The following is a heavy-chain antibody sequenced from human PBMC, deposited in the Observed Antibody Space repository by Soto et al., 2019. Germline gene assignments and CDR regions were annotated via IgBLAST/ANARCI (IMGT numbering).Heavy chain of an antibody. CDR3: ARDRLVPYGYGMDV. J-gene: IGHJ6*02. Sequence: QMQLVESGGGVVQPGRSLRLSCAASGFTFRSYGIHWVRQAPGKGLGGVALIWFDGSKKYNVDSVKGRFAVSRDNSKNTLYLQMNSLRVEDTAVYYCARDRLVPYGYGMDVWGQGTTVTVSS. V-gene: IGHV3-33*01. D-gene: IGHD2-2*01. CDR2: IWFDGSKK. CDR1: GFTFRSYG.